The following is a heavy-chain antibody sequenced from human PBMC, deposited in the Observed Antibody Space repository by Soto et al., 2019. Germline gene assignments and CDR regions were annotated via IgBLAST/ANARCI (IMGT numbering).Heavy chain of an antibody. Sequence: SVKVSCKTSGFTFSKSSVQWMRQARGQRLEWIGWVVVGSDNTRYAQNFQDRVTITRDMSTSTSYMELSSLTSEDTAVYFCAAEIDDYAEFNHWGKGTPVTVSS. CDR2: VVVGSDNT. V-gene: IGHV1-58*01. CDR3: AAEIDDYAEFNH. CDR1: GFTFSKSS. J-gene: IGHJ5*02. D-gene: IGHD4-17*01.